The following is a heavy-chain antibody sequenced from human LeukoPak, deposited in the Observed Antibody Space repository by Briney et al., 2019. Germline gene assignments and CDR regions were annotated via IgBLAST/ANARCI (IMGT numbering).Heavy chain of an antibody. D-gene: IGHD3-3*01. J-gene: IGHJ5*02. CDR3: AGQPKYDFWSGVGWFDP. CDR2: IYYSGST. Sequence: SETLSLTCTVSGGSISSYYWSWIRQPPGKGLEWIGYIYYSGSTNYNPSLKSRVTISVDTSKNQFSLKLSSVTAADTAVYYCAGQPKYDFWSGVGWFDPWGQGTLVTVSS. CDR1: GGSISSYY. V-gene: IGHV4-59*01.